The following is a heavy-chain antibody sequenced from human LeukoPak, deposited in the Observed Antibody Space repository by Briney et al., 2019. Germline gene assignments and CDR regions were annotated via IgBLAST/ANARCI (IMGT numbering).Heavy chain of an antibody. D-gene: IGHD6-13*01. CDR2: IYYSGST. CDR1: GGSISSYY. CDR3: ARRYSTRLCYFDY. J-gene: IGHJ4*02. Sequence: SETLSHTCTVSGGSISSYYWSWIRQPPGKGLEWIGYIYYSGSTNYNPSLKSRVTISVDTSKNQFSLKLSSVTAADTAVYYCARRYSTRLCYFDYWGQGTLVTASS. V-gene: IGHV4-59*08.